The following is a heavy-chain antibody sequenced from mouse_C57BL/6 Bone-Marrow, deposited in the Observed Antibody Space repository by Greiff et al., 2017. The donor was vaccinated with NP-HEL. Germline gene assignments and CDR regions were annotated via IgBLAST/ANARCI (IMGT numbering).Heavy chain of an antibody. J-gene: IGHJ3*01. D-gene: IGHD1-1*01. V-gene: IGHV5-17*01. Sequence: EVQGVESGGGLVKPGGSLKLSCAASGFTFSDYGMHWVRQAPEKGLEWVAYISSGSSTIYYADTVKGRFTISSDNAKNTLFLQMTSLRSEDTAMYYCASSHYYGSSPWFAYWGQGTLVTVSA. CDR3: ASSHYYGSSPWFAY. CDR1: GFTFSDYG. CDR2: ISSGSSTI.